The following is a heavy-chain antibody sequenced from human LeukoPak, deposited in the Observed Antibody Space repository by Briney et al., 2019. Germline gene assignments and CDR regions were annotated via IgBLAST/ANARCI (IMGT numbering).Heavy chain of an antibody. CDR2: IHTSGST. CDR1: GCSITSYY. V-gene: IGHV4-4*07. D-gene: IGHD3-22*01. Sequence: SETLSLSCTVSGCSITSYYWSWIRQPAGKGLEWIGRIHTSGSTNYNPSLKSRVTMSVDTSKNQFSLKLSSVTAADTAVYFCARDRYYYDSSGYSLFDYWGQGTLVTVSS. J-gene: IGHJ4*02. CDR3: ARDRYYYDSSGYSLFDY.